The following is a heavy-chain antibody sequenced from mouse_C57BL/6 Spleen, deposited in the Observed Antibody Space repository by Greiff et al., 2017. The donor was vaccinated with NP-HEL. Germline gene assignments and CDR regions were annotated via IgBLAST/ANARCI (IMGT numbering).Heavy chain of an antibody. D-gene: IGHD1-1*01. CDR2: ISSGGDYI. V-gene: IGHV5-9-1*02. Sequence: DVKLVESGEGLVKPGGSLKLSCAASGFTFSSYAMSWVRQTPEKRLEWVAYISSGGDYIYYAATVKGRFTISRDNARNTLYLQMSSLKSEDTAMYYCTRVKSPYYYGSSYVYWYFDVWGTGTTVTVSS. CDR3: TRVKSPYYYGSSYVYWYFDV. J-gene: IGHJ1*03. CDR1: GFTFSSYA.